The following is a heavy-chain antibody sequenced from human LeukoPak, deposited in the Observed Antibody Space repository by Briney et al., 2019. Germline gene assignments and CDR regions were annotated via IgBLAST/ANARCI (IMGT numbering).Heavy chain of an antibody. J-gene: IGHJ6*03. Sequence: SETLSLTCTVSGGSISSYYWSWIRQPPGKGLEWIGYIYYSGSTNHNPSLKSRVTISVDTSKNQFSLKLSSVTAADTAVYYCARGVWEQLVLYYYYMDVWGKGTTVTVSS. D-gene: IGHD6-13*01. CDR3: ARGVWEQLVLYYYYMDV. V-gene: IGHV4-59*01. CDR2: IYYSGST. CDR1: GGSISSYY.